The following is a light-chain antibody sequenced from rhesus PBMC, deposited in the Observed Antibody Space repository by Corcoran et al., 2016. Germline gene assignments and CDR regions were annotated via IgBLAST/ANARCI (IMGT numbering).Light chain of an antibody. Sequence: EIVMTQSPATLSLSPGERATLSCRASQSVSSRLAWYQQKPGQAPWLLIYGASSMVTGIPDRFPGSGSGTGFTLTISSLEPEDVAVYFCQQESNWSYSFGQGTKVEIK. CDR2: GAS. CDR3: QQESNWSYS. J-gene: IGKJ2*01. CDR1: QSVSSR. V-gene: IGKV3-17*02.